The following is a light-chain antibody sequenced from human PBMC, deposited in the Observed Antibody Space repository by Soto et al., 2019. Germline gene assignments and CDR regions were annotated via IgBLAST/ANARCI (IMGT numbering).Light chain of an antibody. V-gene: IGKV1-5*03. J-gene: IGKJ1*01. CDR1: QSISSW. Sequence: DIQMTQSPSTLSASVGDRVTITCRASQSISSWLAWYQQKPGKAPKLLIYKASSLESGVPSRFSGSGSGTEFTLTISSLQPDDFATYYCQQSNTYSWTLVLGSKLDIK. CDR2: KAS. CDR3: QQSNTYSWT.